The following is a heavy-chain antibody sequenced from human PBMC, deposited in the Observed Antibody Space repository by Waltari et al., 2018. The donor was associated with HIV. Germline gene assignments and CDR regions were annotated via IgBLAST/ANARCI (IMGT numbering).Heavy chain of an antibody. CDR1: GFTFSSYS. D-gene: IGHD3-9*01. CDR2: MISSSSYI. Sequence: EVQLVESGGGLVKPGGSLRLSCAASGFTFSSYSMNWDRQAPGKGLGWVSSMISSSSYIYYADSVKGRCTISRDNAKNSLYLQMNSLRAEDTAVYYCAIDISYYYGMDVWGQGTTVTVSS. CDR3: AIDISYYYGMDV. J-gene: IGHJ6*02. V-gene: IGHV3-21*01.